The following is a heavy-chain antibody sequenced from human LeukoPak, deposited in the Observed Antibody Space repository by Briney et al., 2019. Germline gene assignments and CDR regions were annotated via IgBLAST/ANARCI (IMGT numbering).Heavy chain of an antibody. J-gene: IGHJ4*02. D-gene: IGHD3-16*02. CDR2: INNNGGST. CDR1: GFTFSSYA. Sequence: GGSLRLSCAASGFTFSSYAMSWVRQAPGKGLEWVSTINNNGGSTSYADSVKGRFTISRDNSKNTLYLQMNSLRAEDTAVYYCAKLVTVSSPFDYWGQGTLVSVSS. CDR3: AKLVTVSSPFDY. V-gene: IGHV3-23*01.